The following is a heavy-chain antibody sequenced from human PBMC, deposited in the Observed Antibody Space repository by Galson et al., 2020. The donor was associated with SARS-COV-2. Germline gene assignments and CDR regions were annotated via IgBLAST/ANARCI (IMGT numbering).Heavy chain of an antibody. CDR1: GGSISSSTYH. CDR2: IYYSCTT. D-gene: IGHD2-15*01. CDR3: ARVQSCSGGSCSSGVVNYFDY. J-gene: IGHJ4*02. V-gene: IGHV4-39*06. Sequence: SETLSLTCTVSGGSISSSTYHWGWFRQSPGMGLEWIGSIYYSCTTYYNPSLKSRVTISVDTSKNQFQFPLNLSSVTAPATAVNYCARVQSCSGGSCSSGVVNYFDYWGQGTLVTVSS.